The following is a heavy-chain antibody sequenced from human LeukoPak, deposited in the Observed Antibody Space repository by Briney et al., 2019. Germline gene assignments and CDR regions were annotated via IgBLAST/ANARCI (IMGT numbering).Heavy chain of an antibody. CDR2: ISSSGSTI. D-gene: IGHD3-22*01. Sequence: GGSLRLSCAASGFTFSDYYMSWIRQAPGKGLEWVSYISSSGSTIYYADSVKGRFTISRDNAKNSLYLQMNSLRAEDTAVYYCARVLDSSVEDFDYWGQGTLVTVSS. V-gene: IGHV3-11*01. CDR1: GFTFSDYY. CDR3: ARVLDSSVEDFDY. J-gene: IGHJ4*02.